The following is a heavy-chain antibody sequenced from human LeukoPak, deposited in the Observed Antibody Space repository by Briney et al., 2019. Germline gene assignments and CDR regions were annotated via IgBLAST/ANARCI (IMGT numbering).Heavy chain of an antibody. CDR1: GFTFSSYG. D-gene: IGHD3-10*02. V-gene: IGHV3-23*01. CDR2: ISGSGGST. Sequence: GGSLRLSCAASGFTFSSYGMSWVRQAPGKGLEGVSTISGSGGSTYYADSVKGRFTISRDNSKNTLYLQMNSLRAEDTAVYYCAELGITMIGGVWGKGTTVTISS. J-gene: IGHJ6*04. CDR3: AELGITMIGGV.